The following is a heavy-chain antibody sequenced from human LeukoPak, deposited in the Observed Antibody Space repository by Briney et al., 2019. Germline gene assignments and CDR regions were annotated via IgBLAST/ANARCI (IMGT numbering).Heavy chain of an antibody. CDR1: GGSISSYY. Sequence: SETLSLTCTVSGGSISSYYWSWIRQPPGKGLEWIGYIYYSGSTNYNPSLKSRVTISVDTSENQFSLKLSSVTAADTAVYYCARVGLRGVIILWFDPWGQGTLVTVSS. V-gene: IGHV4-59*01. CDR2: IYYSGST. J-gene: IGHJ5*02. D-gene: IGHD3-10*01. CDR3: ARVGLRGVIILWFDP.